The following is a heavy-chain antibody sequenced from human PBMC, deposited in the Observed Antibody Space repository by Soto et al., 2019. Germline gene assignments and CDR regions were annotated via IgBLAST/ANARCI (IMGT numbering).Heavy chain of an antibody. D-gene: IGHD6-19*01. CDR2: IYYSGST. Sequence: PSETLSLTCTVSGGSISSSSYYWGWIRQPPGKGLEWIGSIYYSGSTYYDPSLKSRVTISVDTSKNQFSLKLSSVTAADTAVYYCASRGRELSSGWYGDVYYGMDVWGQGTTVTVSS. J-gene: IGHJ6*02. CDR1: GGSISSSSYY. V-gene: IGHV4-39*01. CDR3: ASRGRELSSGWYGDVYYGMDV.